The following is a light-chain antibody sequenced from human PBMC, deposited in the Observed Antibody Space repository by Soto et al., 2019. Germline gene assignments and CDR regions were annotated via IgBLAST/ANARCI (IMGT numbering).Light chain of an antibody. CDR2: DAS. V-gene: IGKV1-33*01. CDR1: QDISNY. Sequence: DIQMTQSPSSLSASVGDRVTITCQASQDISNYLNWYQQKPGKAPKLLIYDASNLEKGVPSRFSGSGSGTDFTFTISSLQPEDIETYYCQQYDNLPLTFGGGTKVDIK. CDR3: QQYDNLPLT. J-gene: IGKJ4*01.